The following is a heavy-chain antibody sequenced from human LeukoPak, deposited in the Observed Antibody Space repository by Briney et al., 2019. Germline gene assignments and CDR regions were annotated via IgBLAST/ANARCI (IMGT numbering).Heavy chain of an antibody. CDR3: ARCWRPLNSSGWYWFDP. CDR1: GGSISSSNW. J-gene: IGHJ5*02. CDR2: IYYSGST. V-gene: IGHV4-4*02. D-gene: IGHD6-19*01. Sequence: SGTLSLTCAVSGGSISSSNWWSWVRQPPGKGLEWIGSIYYSGSTYYNPSLKSRVTISVDTSKNQFSLKLSSVTAADTAVYYCARCWRPLNSSGWYWFDPWGQGTLVTVSS.